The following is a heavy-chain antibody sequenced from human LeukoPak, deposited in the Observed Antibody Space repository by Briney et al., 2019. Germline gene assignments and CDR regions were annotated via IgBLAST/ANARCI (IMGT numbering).Heavy chain of an antibody. Sequence: GGSLRLSCAASGFTFSSYWMHWVRQTPGKGLVWVSRISTDGSRTNYADSVKGRFTISRDNGKRSLYLHMNSLRAEDTAVYYCARVNPYCGGDCYPHYFDYWGQGTLVTVSS. CDR2: ISTDGSRT. V-gene: IGHV3-74*01. D-gene: IGHD2-21*02. J-gene: IGHJ4*02. CDR3: ARVNPYCGGDCYPHYFDY. CDR1: GFTFSSYW.